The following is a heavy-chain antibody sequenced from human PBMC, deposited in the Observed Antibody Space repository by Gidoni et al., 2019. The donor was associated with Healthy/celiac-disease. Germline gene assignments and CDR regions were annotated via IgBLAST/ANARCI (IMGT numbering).Heavy chain of an antibody. J-gene: IGHJ3*02. CDR2: ISGSGGST. CDR3: AKVVIRDIVATIVAFDI. D-gene: IGHD5-12*01. CDR1: GFTFSSYA. Sequence: EVQLLESGGGLVQPGGSLRLSCAASGFTFSSYAMSWVRQAPGKGLEWVSAISGSGGSTYYADSVKGRFTISRDNSKNTLYLQMNSLRAEDTAVYYCAKVVIRDIVATIVAFDIWGQGTMVTVSS. V-gene: IGHV3-23*01.